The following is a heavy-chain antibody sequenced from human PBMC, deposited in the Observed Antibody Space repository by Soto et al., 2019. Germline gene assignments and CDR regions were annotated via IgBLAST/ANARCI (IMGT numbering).Heavy chain of an antibody. Sequence: PVGSLRLPCAASGFTFSDYYMRWILQAPGKGLEWVSYINSRSSYTNYAESVRGRFSISRDNAKNSLFLQMNSLRADDTAVYYCARERVPGATDWFDPWGQGILVTVSS. CDR3: ARERVPGATDWFDP. CDR1: GFTFSDYY. CDR2: INSRSSYT. D-gene: IGHD2-2*01. J-gene: IGHJ5*02. V-gene: IGHV3-11*05.